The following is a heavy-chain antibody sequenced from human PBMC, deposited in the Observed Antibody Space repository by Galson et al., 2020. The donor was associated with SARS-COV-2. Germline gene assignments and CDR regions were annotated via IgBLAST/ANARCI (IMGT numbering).Heavy chain of an antibody. J-gene: IGHJ6*03. CDR3: ARGRNSYYDFWSGYYIDYYYYYMDV. Sequence: GGSLRLSCAASGFTFSSYSMNWVRQAPGKGLEWVSSISSSSSYIYYADSVKGRFTISRDNAKNSLYLQMNSLRAEDTAVYYCARGRNSYYDFWSGYYIDYYYYYMDVWGKGTTVTVSS. V-gene: IGHV3-21*01. CDR1: GFTFSSYS. D-gene: IGHD3-3*01. CDR2: ISSSSSYI.